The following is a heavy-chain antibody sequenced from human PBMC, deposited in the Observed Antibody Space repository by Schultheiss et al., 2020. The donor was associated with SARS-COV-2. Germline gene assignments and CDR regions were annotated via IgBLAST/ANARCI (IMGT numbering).Heavy chain of an antibody. V-gene: IGHV4-34*01. CDR1: GGSFLVSS. CDR3: ARGRIGGSYYVDYYYGMDV. CDR2: INHSGST. D-gene: IGHD1-26*01. J-gene: IGHJ6*02. Sequence: SQTLSLTCAVYGGSFLVSSFLLLRQPPGKGLEWIGEINHSGSTNYNPSLKSRVTISVDTSKNQFSLKLSSVTAADTAVYYCARGRIGGSYYVDYYYGMDVWGQGTTVTVSS.